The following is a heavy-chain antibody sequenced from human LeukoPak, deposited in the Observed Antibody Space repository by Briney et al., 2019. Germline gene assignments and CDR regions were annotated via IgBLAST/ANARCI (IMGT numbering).Heavy chain of an antibody. Sequence: SVKVSCKASGGTFSSYAISWVRQAPGQGLEWMGGIIPIFGTANYAQKFQGRVTITTDESTSTAYMELSSLRSEDTAVYYCARGGTAAPWRFDPWGQGTLVTVSS. V-gene: IGHV1-69*05. CDR2: IIPIFGTA. J-gene: IGHJ5*02. CDR3: ARGGTAAPWRFDP. CDR1: GGTFSSYA. D-gene: IGHD6-13*01.